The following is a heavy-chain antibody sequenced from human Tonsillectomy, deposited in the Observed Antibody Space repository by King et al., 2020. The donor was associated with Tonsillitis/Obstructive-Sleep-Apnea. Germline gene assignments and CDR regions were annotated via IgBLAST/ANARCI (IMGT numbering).Heavy chain of an antibody. Sequence: TLKESGPTLVKPTQTLTLTCTFSGFSLSTSGMGVGWIRQPPGKALECLALIYWDDDKRYSPSLKTRLIITKDTSKNQVVLTITNVDPVDTATYYCALTAVLVGPLSDGFDIWGQGTMVTVSS. CDR2: IYWDDDK. V-gene: IGHV2-5*02. D-gene: IGHD1-26*01. CDR3: ALTAVLVGPLSDGFDI. J-gene: IGHJ3*02. CDR1: GFSLSTSGMG.